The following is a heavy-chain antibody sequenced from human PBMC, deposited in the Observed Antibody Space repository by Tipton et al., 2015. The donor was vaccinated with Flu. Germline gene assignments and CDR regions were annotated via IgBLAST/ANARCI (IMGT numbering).Heavy chain of an antibody. J-gene: IGHJ6*02. CDR2: IYSSGTT. CDR1: GGSISSYY. D-gene: IGHD6-25*01. V-gene: IGHV4-4*07. CDR3: ARVRSALGGMDV. Sequence: GLVKPSETLSLTCSVSGGSISSYYWSWIRQPAGKGLEWIGRIYSSGTTNYNPSLKSRVTMSVDTSKNQFSLKLSSVTAADTAVYYCARVRSALGGMDVWGQGTTVTVSS.